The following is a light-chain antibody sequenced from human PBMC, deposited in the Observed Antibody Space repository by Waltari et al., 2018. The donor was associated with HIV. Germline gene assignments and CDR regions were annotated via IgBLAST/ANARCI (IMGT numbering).Light chain of an antibody. CDR2: EVT. CDR1: SSDVGAYNY. J-gene: IGLJ2*01. V-gene: IGLV2-8*01. CDR3: ASHAGSKDV. Sequence: QSALTQPPSASGSPGQSVTIPCTGTSSDVGAYNYVSWFQQHPGKAPKLMSYEVTKRPSGVPDRFSGLKSGNTASLTLSGLQAEDEADYYCASHAGSKDVFGGGTRLTVL.